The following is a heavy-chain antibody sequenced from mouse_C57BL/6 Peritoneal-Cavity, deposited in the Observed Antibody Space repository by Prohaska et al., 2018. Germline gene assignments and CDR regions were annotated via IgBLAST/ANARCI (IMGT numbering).Heavy chain of an antibody. V-gene: IGHV1-69*02. Sequence: WIGKIDTSDSYTNYNQKFKCKATLTVDKSSSTAYMQLSSLTSEDSAVYYCARRGYYGSSLYAMVYWGQGTSVTVSS. D-gene: IGHD1-1*01. J-gene: IGHJ4*01. CDR2: IDTSDSYT. CDR3: ARRGYYGSSLYAMVY.